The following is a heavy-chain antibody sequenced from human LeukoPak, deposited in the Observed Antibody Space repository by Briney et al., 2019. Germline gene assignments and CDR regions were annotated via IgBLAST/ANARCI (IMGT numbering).Heavy chain of an antibody. CDR1: GFTFSGYW. Sequence: PGGSLRLSCAASGFTFSGYWMYWVRQAPGKGLVWVSRINSDGSSTSYADSVKGRFTISRDNAKNTLYLQMNSLRAEDTAVYYCAKGYGFDSSGSEHYFENWGQGILVTVSS. CDR3: AKGYGFDSSGSEHYFEN. J-gene: IGHJ4*02. D-gene: IGHD3-22*01. CDR2: INSDGSST. V-gene: IGHV3-74*01.